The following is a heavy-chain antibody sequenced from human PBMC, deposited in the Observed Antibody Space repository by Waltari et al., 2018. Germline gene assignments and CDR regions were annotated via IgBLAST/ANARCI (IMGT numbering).Heavy chain of an antibody. CDR1: GGSTSNYY. V-gene: IGHV4-59*08. CDR2: ISYRGST. J-gene: IGHJ2*01. D-gene: IGHD4-17*01. Sequence: QVQLQESGPGLVKPWETLSLTCGVSGGSTSNYYWSWIRQFPGRGLEWIGYISYRGSTNHTPPFKSRVTMSVDANNSSLGMTPLTATDPAVYFCARHFQGGGVTRHYFDLWGRGTPVTVSS. CDR3: ARHFQGGGVTRHYFDL.